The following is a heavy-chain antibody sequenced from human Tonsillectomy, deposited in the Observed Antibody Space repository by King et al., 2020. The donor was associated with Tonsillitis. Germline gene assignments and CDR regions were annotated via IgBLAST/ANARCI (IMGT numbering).Heavy chain of an antibody. V-gene: IGHV1-2*02. J-gene: IGHJ4*02. CDR2: VHHYSADT. D-gene: IGHD2-15*01. CDR3: ARGRYCSGGSCYSHFDS. CDR1: GYTFTDYY. Sequence: VQLVESGAEVKKPGASVKVSCKASGYTFTDYYIHWVRQVPGQGLEWMGWVHHYSADTNYAQKFQGGVTMTRDTSITTVYVELSRLTSDDTPVYYCARGRYCSGGSCYSHFDSWGQGTPVTVSS.